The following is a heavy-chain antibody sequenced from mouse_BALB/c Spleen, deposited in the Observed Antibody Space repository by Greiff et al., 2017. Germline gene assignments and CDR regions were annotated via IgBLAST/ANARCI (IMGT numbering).Heavy chain of an antibody. CDR1: GFNIKDTY. V-gene: IGHV14-3*02. CDR3: ARDYGYFDV. Sequence: EVQLQESGAELVKPGASVKLSCTASGFNIKDTYMHWVKQRPEQGLEWIGRIDPANGNTKYDPKFQGKATITADTSSNTAYLQLSSLTSEDTAVYYCARDYGYFDVWGAGTTVTVSS. J-gene: IGHJ1*01. CDR2: IDPANGNT.